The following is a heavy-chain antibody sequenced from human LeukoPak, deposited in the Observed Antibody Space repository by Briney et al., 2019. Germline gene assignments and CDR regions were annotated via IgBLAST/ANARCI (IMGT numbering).Heavy chain of an antibody. CDR2: INHSGST. Sequence: SETLSLTCAVYGGSFSGYYWSWIRQPPGKGLEWIGEINHSGSTNYNPSLKSRGTISVDTSKNQFSLKLSSVTAADTAVYYCVAVPYYDINMDVWGKGTTVTVSS. D-gene: IGHD3-9*01. CDR1: GGSFSGYY. V-gene: IGHV4-34*01. CDR3: VAVPYYDINMDV. J-gene: IGHJ6*03.